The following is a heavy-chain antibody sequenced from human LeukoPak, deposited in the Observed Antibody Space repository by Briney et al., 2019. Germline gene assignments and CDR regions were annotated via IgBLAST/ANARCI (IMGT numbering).Heavy chain of an antibody. CDR3: ASRPNRYSSG. CDR1: GGSISSSSYY. Sequence: PSETLSLTCTVSGGSISSSSYYWSWIRQPPGKGLEWIGEINHSGSTNYNPSLKSRVTISVDTSKNQFSLKLSSVTAADTAVYYCASRPNRYSSGWGQGTLVTVSS. D-gene: IGHD6-19*01. V-gene: IGHV4-39*07. CDR2: INHSGST. J-gene: IGHJ4*02.